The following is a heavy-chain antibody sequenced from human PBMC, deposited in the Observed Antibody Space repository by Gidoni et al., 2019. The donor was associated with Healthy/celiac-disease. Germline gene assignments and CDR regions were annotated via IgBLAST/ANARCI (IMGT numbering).Heavy chain of an antibody. CDR1: GFTFSSYS. CDR3: ARDQGYYYDSSGYYYRYYYGMDV. D-gene: IGHD3-22*01. V-gene: IGHV3-21*01. J-gene: IGHJ6*02. CDR2: ISSSSSYI. Sequence: EVQLVESGGGLVKPGGSLRLSCAASGFTFSSYSMNWVRQAPGKGLEWVSSISSSSSYIYYADSVKGRLTISRDNAKNSLYLQMNSLRAEDTAVYYCARDQGYYYDSSGYYYRYYYGMDVWGQGTTVTVSS.